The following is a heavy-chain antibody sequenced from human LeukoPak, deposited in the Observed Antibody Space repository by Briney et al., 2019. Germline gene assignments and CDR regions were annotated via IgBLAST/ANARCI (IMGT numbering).Heavy chain of an antibody. Sequence: SETLSLTCAVYGGSFSGYYWTWLRQPPGKGLEWIGEINHCGSTNYNPSLKSRVTISVDTSKNQFSLKLSSVTAADTAVYHCARHLYGSGLHRIDYWGQGTLVTVSS. J-gene: IGHJ4*02. V-gene: IGHV4-34*01. CDR1: GGSFSGYY. D-gene: IGHD6-19*01. CDR3: ARHLYGSGLHRIDY. CDR2: INHCGST.